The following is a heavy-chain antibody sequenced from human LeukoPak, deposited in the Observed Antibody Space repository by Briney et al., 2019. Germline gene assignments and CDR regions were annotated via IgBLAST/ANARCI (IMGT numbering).Heavy chain of an antibody. CDR2: ITWNSGNI. D-gene: IGHD3-9*01. Sequence: PGGSLRLSCTASGFTFDDYAMHWVRQAPGKGLEWVSSITWNSGNIACADSVKGRFTVSRDNAKNSLYLQMNSLRVEDMALYYCAKSDTYYFYMDVWGKGTTVTVSS. J-gene: IGHJ6*03. CDR1: GFTFDDYA. V-gene: IGHV3-9*03. CDR3: AKSDTYYFYMDV.